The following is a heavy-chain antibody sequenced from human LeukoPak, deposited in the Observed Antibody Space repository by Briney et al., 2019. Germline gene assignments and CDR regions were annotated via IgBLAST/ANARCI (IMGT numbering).Heavy chain of an antibody. CDR3: ARAAEYYYDSSGYPQEYYYYYMDV. CDR2: INPNSGGT. Sequence: ASVKVSCKASGYTFTGYYMHWVRQAPGQGLEWMGWINPNSGGTNYAQKFQGRVTMTRDTSISTAYTELSRLRSDDTAVYYCARAAEYYYDSSGYPQEYYYYYMDVWGKGTTVTISS. CDR1: GYTFTGYY. J-gene: IGHJ6*03. D-gene: IGHD3-22*01. V-gene: IGHV1-2*02.